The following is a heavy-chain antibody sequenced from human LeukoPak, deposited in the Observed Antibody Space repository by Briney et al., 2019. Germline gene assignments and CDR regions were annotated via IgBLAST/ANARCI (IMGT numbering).Heavy chain of an antibody. CDR3: AREVKGWVPAEKGWFDP. Sequence: SETLSLTCTVSGGSISSYYWSWIRQPPGKGLEWIGYIYYSGSTNYNPSLKSRVTISVDTSKNQFSLKLSSVTAADTAVYYCAREVKGWVPAEKGWFDPWGQGTLSPSPQ. CDR1: GGSISSYY. V-gene: IGHV4-59*01. J-gene: IGHJ5*02. CDR2: IYYSGST. D-gene: IGHD2-2*01.